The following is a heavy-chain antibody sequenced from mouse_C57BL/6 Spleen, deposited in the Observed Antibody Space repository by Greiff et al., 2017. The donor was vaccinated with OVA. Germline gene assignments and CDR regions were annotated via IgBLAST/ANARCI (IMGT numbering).Heavy chain of an antibody. V-gene: IGHV1-54*01. D-gene: IGHD2-4*01. CDR1: GYAFTNYL. J-gene: IGHJ4*01. Sequence: QVQLQQSGAELVRPGTSVKVSCKASGYAFTNYLIEWVKQRPGQGLEWIGVINPGSGGTNYNEKFKGKATLTADKSSSTAYMQLSSLTSEDSAVYFCAREDDYDGGQAMDYWGQGTSVTVSS. CDR2: INPGSGGT. CDR3: AREDDYDGGQAMDY.